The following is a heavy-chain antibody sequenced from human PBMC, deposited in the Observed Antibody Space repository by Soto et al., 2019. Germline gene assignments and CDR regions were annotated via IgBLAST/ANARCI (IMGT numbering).Heavy chain of an antibody. Sequence: QITLKESGPTLVKPTQTLTLTCTFSGFSVSTSGVGVGWIRQPPGKALEWLALIYWDDDKRYSPSLKSRLTITKDTSKNQVVLTMTNMDPVDTATYYCAHSDPYGYCSSTSCYNWFDPWGQGTLVTVSS. CDR2: IYWDDDK. D-gene: IGHD2-2*03. V-gene: IGHV2-5*02. J-gene: IGHJ5*02. CDR3: AHSDPYGYCSSTSCYNWFDP. CDR1: GFSVSTSGVG.